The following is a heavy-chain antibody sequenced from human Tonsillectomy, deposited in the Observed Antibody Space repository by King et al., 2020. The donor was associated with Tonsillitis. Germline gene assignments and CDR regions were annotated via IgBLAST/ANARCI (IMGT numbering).Heavy chain of an antibody. CDR2: NLNNGYT. D-gene: IGHD3-16*02. Sequence: QLVQSGAEVKKPGASVKVSCKASGYTLSSYDINWVRQAPGQGLAWMGWNLNNGYTDYASNFQGRVTMSRDISQSLVYMEVRGRASEDTAVYYCARGLKEWLASPPANRYYGLDVWGRGTTVIVSS. CDR1: GYTLSSYD. V-gene: IGHV1-8*01. CDR3: ARGLKEWLASPPANRYYGLDV. J-gene: IGHJ6*02.